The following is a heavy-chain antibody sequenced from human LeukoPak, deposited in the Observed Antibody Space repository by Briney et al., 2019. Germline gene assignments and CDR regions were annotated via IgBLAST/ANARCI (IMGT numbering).Heavy chain of an antibody. CDR2: ISSNGGST. Sequence: GGSLRLSCAASGFTFSSYAMHWVRQAPGKGLEYVSTISSNGGSTYYANSVKGRFTISRDNSKNTLYLQMGSLRAEDMAVYYCARDHPAAGIIFDYWGQGTLVTVSS. V-gene: IGHV3-64*01. D-gene: IGHD6-13*01. CDR1: GFTFSSYA. J-gene: IGHJ4*02. CDR3: ARDHPAAGIIFDY.